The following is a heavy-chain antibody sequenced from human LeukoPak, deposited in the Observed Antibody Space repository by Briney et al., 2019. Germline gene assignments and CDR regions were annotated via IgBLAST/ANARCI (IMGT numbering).Heavy chain of an antibody. V-gene: IGHV5-51*01. J-gene: IGHJ4*02. Sequence: GESLKISCKGSGFRFADYWIAWVRQVPGQGLEWMGIIYPDDSDTRYNPSFLGQVTISADKSISTAYLQWSSLKASDTAMYYCARPVEMATSPFDYWGQGTLVTVSS. D-gene: IGHD5-24*01. CDR2: IYPDDSDT. CDR1: GFRFADYW. CDR3: ARPVEMATSPFDY.